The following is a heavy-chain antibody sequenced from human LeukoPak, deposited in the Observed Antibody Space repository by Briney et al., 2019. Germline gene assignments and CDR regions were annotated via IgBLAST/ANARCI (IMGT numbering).Heavy chain of an antibody. CDR3: ARGGDYDSSGYYLSLDY. CDR1: GGSISSYY. D-gene: IGHD3-22*01. Sequence: SETLSLTCTVSGGSISSYYWGWIRQPPGKGLEWIGSIYYSGSTYYNPSLKSRVTISVDTSKNQFSLKLSSVTAADTAVYYCARGGDYDSSGYYLSLDYWGQGTLVTVSS. CDR2: IYYSGST. J-gene: IGHJ4*02. V-gene: IGHV4-39*01.